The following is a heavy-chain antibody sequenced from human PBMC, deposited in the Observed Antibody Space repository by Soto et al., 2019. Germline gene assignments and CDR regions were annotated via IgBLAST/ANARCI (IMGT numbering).Heavy chain of an antibody. J-gene: IGHJ6*02. CDR3: VRSRQMESGNDYGLDV. D-gene: IGHD1-1*01. V-gene: IGHV4-30-4*01. CDR1: GVSLNTADTW. CDR2: YHSGGST. Sequence: QVQLQESGSGLVXXSQSLSLTCTVSGVSLNTADTWWSWIRQSPGKGLEFIGYYHSGGSTYYDASFRSRVIISADTSNSQSSLKLSSVTVADTAVYFCVRSRQMESGNDYGLDVWGQGTTVTVSS.